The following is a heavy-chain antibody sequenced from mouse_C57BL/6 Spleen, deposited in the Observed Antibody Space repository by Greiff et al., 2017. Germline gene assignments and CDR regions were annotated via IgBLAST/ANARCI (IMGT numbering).Heavy chain of an antibody. V-gene: IGHV1-19*01. J-gene: IGHJ1*03. Sequence: EVQLQESGPVLVKPGASVKMSCKASGYTFTDYYMNWVKQSHGKSLEWIGVINPYNGGTSYNQKFKGKATLTVDKSSSTAYMELNSLTSEDSAVYYCARLLRGYFDVWGTGTTVTVSS. D-gene: IGHD1-1*01. CDR1: GYTFTDYY. CDR2: INPYNGGT. CDR3: ARLLRGYFDV.